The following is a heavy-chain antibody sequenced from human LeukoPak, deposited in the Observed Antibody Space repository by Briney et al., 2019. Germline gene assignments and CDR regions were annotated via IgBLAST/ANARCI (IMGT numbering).Heavy chain of an antibody. J-gene: IGHJ4*02. D-gene: IGHD2-21*01. V-gene: IGHV4-34*01. CDR3: ARGVVIAPQTFDY. Sequence: SETLSLTCAVYGGSFSGYYWSWIRQPPGKGLEWIGEINHSGSTNYNPSLKSRVTISVDTSKDQFSLKLSSVTAADTAVYYCARGVVIAPQTFDYWGQGTLVTVSS. CDR1: GGSFSGYY. CDR2: INHSGST.